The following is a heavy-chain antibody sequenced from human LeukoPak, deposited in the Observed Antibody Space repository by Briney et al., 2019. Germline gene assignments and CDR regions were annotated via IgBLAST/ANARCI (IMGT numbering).Heavy chain of an antibody. Sequence: PGGSLRLSCAASGFTFSSYWMSWVRQAPGKGLEWVASIKEDGSEKHYVDSVKGRFTISRDNAKNSLYLQMNSLSAEDTAVYYCAGDRGYSGGWGLMDVWGKGTTVTVSS. CDR1: GFTFSSYW. CDR3: AGDRGYSGGWGLMDV. V-gene: IGHV3-7*01. D-gene: IGHD6-19*01. J-gene: IGHJ6*03. CDR2: IKEDGSEK.